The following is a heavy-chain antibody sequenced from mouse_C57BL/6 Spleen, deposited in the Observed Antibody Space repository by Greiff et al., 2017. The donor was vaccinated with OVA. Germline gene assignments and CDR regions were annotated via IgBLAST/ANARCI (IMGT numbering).Heavy chain of an antibody. CDR2: INTGSGGT. CDR1: GYAFTNYL. CDR3: AREADGYYGYFDD. J-gene: IGHJ2*01. Sequence: VKLQQSGADLVRPGTSVKVSCKASGYAFTNYLIYWVMQRPGQGLEWIGVINTGSGGTNYHEKFTGKATLTADKSSSTCYMQLSNLTSEDSAVDFCAREADGYYGYFDDWGQGTTLTVSS. D-gene: IGHD2-3*01. V-gene: IGHV1-54*01.